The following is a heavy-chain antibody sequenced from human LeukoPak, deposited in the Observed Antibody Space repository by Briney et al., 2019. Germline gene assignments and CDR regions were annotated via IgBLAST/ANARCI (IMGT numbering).Heavy chain of an antibody. V-gene: IGHV1-69*05. CDR3: ASTYYYDSSGYYYGSWFDP. CDR1: GGTFSSYA. D-gene: IGHD3-22*01. CDR2: IIPIFGTT. Sequence: GASVKVSCKASGGTFSSYAISWVRQAPGQGLEWMGGIIPIFGTTNYAQKLQGRVTMTTDTSTSTAYMELRSLRSDDTAVYYCASTYYYDSSGYYYGSWFDPWGQGTLVTVSS. J-gene: IGHJ5*02.